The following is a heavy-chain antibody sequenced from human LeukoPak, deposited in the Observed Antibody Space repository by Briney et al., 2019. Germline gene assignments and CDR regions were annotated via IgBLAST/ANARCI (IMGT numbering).Heavy chain of an antibody. CDR2: IYYSGST. CDR3: ATLSSSWYRGDFDY. D-gene: IGHD6-13*01. J-gene: IGHJ4*02. Sequence: SETLSLTCAVYGGSFSGYYWSWIRQPPGKGLEWIGYIYYSGSTNYNPSLKSRVTISVDTSKNQFSLKLSSVTAADTAVYYCATLSSSWYRGDFDYWGQGTLVTVSS. V-gene: IGHV4-59*08. CDR1: GGSFSGYY.